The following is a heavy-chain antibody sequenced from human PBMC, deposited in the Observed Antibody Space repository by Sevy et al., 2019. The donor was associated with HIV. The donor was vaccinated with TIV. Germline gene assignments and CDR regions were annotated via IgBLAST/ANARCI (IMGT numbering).Heavy chain of an antibody. D-gene: IGHD5-12*01. V-gene: IGHV3-48*03. CDR3: ARASHEDGYNWGNHEYYYYYGMDV. J-gene: IGHJ6*02. CDR1: GFTFSSYE. CDR2: ISSSGSTI. Sequence: GGSLRLSCAASGFTFSSYEMNWVRQAPGKGLEWVSYISSSGSTIYYADSVKGRFTISRDNAKNSLYLQMNSLRAEDTAVYYCARASHEDGYNWGNHEYYYYYGMDVWGQGTTVTVSS.